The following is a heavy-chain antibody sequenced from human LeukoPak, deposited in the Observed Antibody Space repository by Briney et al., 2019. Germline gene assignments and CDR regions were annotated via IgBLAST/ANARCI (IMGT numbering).Heavy chain of an antibody. V-gene: IGHV1-69*13. D-gene: IGHD7-27*01. CDR3: AREGGGARVKTGVTGHIQTDAFDI. CDR2: IIPIFGTA. CDR1: GGTFSSYA. Sequence: SVKVSCKASGGTFSSYAISWVRQAPGQGLEWMGGIIPIFGTANYAQKFQGRVTITADESTSTAYMELSSLRSEDTAVYYCAREGGGARVKTGVTGHIQTDAFDIWGQGTMVTVSS. J-gene: IGHJ3*02.